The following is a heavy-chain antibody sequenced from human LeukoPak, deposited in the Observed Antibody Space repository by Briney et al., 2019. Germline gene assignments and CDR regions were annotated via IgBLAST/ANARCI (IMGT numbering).Heavy chain of an antibody. CDR1: GFTFGTYW. J-gene: IGHJ4*02. CDR3: ARRVSGREKYFDY. V-gene: IGHV3-7*01. Sequence: GGSLRLSCAATGFTFGTYWMSWVRQAPGKGLEWVANMRQDGGEICYVDSVKGRFTISRDNAKNSLSLQMNGLRAEDTAVYYCARRVSGREKYFDYWGQGTLVTVSS. D-gene: IGHD6-19*01. CDR2: MRQDGGEI.